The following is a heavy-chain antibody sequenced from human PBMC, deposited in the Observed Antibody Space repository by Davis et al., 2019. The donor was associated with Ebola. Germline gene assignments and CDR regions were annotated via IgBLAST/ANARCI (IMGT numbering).Heavy chain of an antibody. CDR2: IIPIFGTA. J-gene: IGHJ4*02. Sequence: SVKVSCKASGGTFSSYAISWVRQASGQGLEWMGGIIPIFGTANYAQKFQGRVTITADESTSTAYMELSSLRSEDTAVYYCARSGSWIAARSPFDYWGQGTLVTVSS. CDR3: ARSGSWIAARSPFDY. CDR1: GGTFSSYA. V-gene: IGHV1-69*13. D-gene: IGHD6-6*01.